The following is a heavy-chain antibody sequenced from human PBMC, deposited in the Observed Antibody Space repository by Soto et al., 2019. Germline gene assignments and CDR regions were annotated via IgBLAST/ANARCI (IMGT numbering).Heavy chain of an antibody. V-gene: IGHV3-30*02. J-gene: IGHJ6*02. Sequence: PGGSLRLSCAASGFTFSSYGMHWVRQAPGKGLEWVAVIWDDGSNKNYADSVKGRFTISRDNSKNTLYLQMNSLRAEDTAVYYCAKDLLGPGRAYGMDVWGQGTTVTVSS. CDR2: IWDDGSNK. CDR1: GFTFSSYG. D-gene: IGHD7-27*01. CDR3: AKDLLGPGRAYGMDV.